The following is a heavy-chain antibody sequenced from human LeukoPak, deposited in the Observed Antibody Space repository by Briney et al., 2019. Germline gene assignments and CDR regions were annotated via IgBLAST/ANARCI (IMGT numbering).Heavy chain of an antibody. CDR3: AKGPRTHYDILTDY. J-gene: IGHJ4*02. D-gene: IGHD3-9*01. CDR2: ISGSGGST. V-gene: IGHV3-23*01. CDR1: GFTFSSYA. Sequence: GGSLRLSCAASGFTFSSYAMSWVRQAPGKGLEWVSAISGSGGSTYYTDSVKGRFTISRDNSKNTLYLQMNSLRAEDTAVYYCAKGPRTHYDILTDYWGQGTLVTVSS.